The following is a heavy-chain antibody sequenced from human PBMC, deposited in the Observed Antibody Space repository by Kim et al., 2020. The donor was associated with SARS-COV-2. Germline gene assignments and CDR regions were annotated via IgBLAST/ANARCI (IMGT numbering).Heavy chain of an antibody. Sequence: SETLSLTCTVSGGSISSYYWSWIRQPPGKGLEWIGYIYYSGSTNYNPSLKSRVTISVDTSKNQFSLKLSSVTAADTAVYYCARLYHGSGSSFDYWGQGTLVTVSS. CDR1: GGSISSYY. J-gene: IGHJ4*02. D-gene: IGHD3-10*01. V-gene: IGHV4-59*01. CDR3: ARLYHGSGSSFDY. CDR2: IYYSGST.